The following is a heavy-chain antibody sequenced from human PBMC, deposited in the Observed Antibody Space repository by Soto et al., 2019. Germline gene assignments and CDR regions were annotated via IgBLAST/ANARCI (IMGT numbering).Heavy chain of an antibody. CDR1: GFAFSNYA. CDR2: IIDSGDNT. V-gene: IGHV3-23*01. Sequence: GGSLRLSCAASGFAFSNYAMNWVRQAPGKGLEWVSSIIDSGDNTYYADSVKGRFTISRDNSKNTLFLQMNSLRAEDTAIYYCAKNTRPGSSDAFDIWGKGTMLTVSS. J-gene: IGHJ3*02. CDR3: AKNTRPGSSDAFDI. D-gene: IGHD5-18*01.